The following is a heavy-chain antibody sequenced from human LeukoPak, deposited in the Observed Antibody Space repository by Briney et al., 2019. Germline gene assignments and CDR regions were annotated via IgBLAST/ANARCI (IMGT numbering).Heavy chain of an antibody. J-gene: IGHJ4*02. Sequence: PGGSLRLSCAASGFTVSSNYMSLVRQAPGKGLEWVSVIYSGGSTYYADSVKGRFTISRDNSKNTLYLQMNSLRAEDTAVYYCARDRGIAAAGLDLWGQGTLVTVSS. V-gene: IGHV3-66*01. CDR3: ARDRGIAAAGLDL. CDR1: GFTVSSNY. CDR2: IYSGGST. D-gene: IGHD6-13*01.